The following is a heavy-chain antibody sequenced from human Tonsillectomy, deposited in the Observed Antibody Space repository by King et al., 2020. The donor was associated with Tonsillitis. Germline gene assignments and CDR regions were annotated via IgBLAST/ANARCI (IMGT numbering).Heavy chain of an antibody. V-gene: IGHV1-2*02. CDR1: GYTFTGFY. Sequence: DQLVQSGVEVKKPGASVKVSCEASGYTFTGFYMHWVRQAPGQGLEWMGWISANSGGTKYAQKFQGRVTMTRDTSISTVFMDLTNLSSDDTAVYYCARDLGDGVPEVTPVAPFYYWGQGTLVTVSS. D-gene: IGHD2-15*01. CDR3: ARDLGDGVPEVTPVAPFYY. J-gene: IGHJ4*02. CDR2: ISANSGGT.